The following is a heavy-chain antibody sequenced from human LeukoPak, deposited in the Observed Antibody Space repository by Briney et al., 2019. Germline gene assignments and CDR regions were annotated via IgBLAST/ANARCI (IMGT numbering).Heavy chain of an antibody. Sequence: PGRSLRLSCAAPGFTFSSYAMHWVRQAPGKGLEWVAVISYDGSNKYYADSVKGRFTISRDNSKNTLYLQMNSLRAEDTAVYYCARDSRGYSYGYLDYWGQGTLVTVSS. CDR2: ISYDGSNK. J-gene: IGHJ4*02. CDR1: GFTFSSYA. D-gene: IGHD5-18*01. CDR3: ARDSRGYSYGYLDY. V-gene: IGHV3-30*04.